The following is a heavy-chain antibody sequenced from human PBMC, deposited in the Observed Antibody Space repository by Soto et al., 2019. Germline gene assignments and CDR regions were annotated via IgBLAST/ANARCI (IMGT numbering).Heavy chain of an antibody. D-gene: IGHD5-18*01. Sequence: QVQLHQWGAGLLNPSETLSLTCAVSGGAFIDYSWSWIRQFPGRGLEWIGEITHSGGTNYNPSLKSRSEMSVDTTKRPFPLRMSSVTAADTTVYYCARDGIHLRYGMEVWGPGTTVTVAS. CDR2: ITHSGGT. V-gene: IGHV4-34*01. J-gene: IGHJ6*02. CDR3: ARDGIHLRYGMEV. CDR1: GGAFIDYS.